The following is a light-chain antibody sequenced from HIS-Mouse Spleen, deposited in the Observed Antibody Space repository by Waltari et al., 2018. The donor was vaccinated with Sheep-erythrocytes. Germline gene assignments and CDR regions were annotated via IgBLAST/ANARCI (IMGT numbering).Light chain of an antibody. Sequence: DIQMTQSPSTLSASVGDRVTITCRASQSISSWLAWYQQKPGKAPKLLIHKASSLESGVPSRFSRSGSGTEFTLTISSLQPDDFATYYCQQYNSYSPYTFGQGTKLEIK. CDR2: KAS. J-gene: IGKJ2*01. CDR1: QSISSW. CDR3: QQYNSYSPYT. V-gene: IGKV1-5*03.